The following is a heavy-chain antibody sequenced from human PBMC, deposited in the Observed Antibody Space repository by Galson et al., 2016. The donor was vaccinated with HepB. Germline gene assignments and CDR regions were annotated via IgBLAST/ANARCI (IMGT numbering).Heavy chain of an antibody. D-gene: IGHD3-9*01. CDR3: AKDKTELRYFDWQSFGAFHM. CDR2: ISDNAGST. J-gene: IGHJ3*02. V-gene: IGHV3-23*01. Sequence: SLRLSCAVSRFAFGSYAMSWVRQAPGKGLEWVSSISDNAGSTYYADSVKGRFTISRDNSKNTLYLQMNSLGAEDTAVYYCAKDKTELRYFDWQSFGAFHMWGQGTMVTVS. CDR1: RFAFGSYA.